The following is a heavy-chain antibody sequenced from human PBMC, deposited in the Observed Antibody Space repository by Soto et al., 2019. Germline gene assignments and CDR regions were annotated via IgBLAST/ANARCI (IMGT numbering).Heavy chain of an antibody. CDR3: ARGQAPTYDYVWGSRWFDP. CDR2: IWYDGSNK. V-gene: IGHV3-33*01. J-gene: IGHJ5*02. D-gene: IGHD3-16*01. CDR1: GFTFSSYG. Sequence: QVQLVESGGGVVQPGRSLRLSCAASGFTFSSYGMHWVRQAPGKGLEWVAGIWYDGSNKYYADSVKGRFTISRDNSKNTLYLQMNSLRAEDTAVYYCARGQAPTYDYVWGSRWFDPWGQGTLVTVSS.